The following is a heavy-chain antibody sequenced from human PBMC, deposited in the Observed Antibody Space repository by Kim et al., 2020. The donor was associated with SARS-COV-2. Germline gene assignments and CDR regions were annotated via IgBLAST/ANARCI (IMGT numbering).Heavy chain of an antibody. CDR2: INPSGGST. D-gene: IGHD2-15*01. J-gene: IGHJ6*02. V-gene: IGHV1-46*01. CDR1: GYTFTSYY. Sequence: ASVKVSCKASGYTFTSYYMHWVRQAPGQGLEWMGIINPSGGSTSYAQKFQGRVTMTRDTSTSTVYMELSSLRSEDTAVYYCARDFDAGGYGGYCSGGSCRNMDVWGQGTTVTVSS. CDR3: ARDFDAGGYGGYCSGGSCRNMDV.